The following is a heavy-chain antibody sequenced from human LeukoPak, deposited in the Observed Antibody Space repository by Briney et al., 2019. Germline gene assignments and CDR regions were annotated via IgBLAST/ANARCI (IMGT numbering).Heavy chain of an antibody. CDR2: IWYDGSNK. CDR3: ARALGEDGYNTGGIDY. CDR1: GFTFSGYG. Sequence: PGRSLRLSCAASGFTFSGYGMHWVRQAPGKGLEWVAVIWYDGSNKYYADSVKGRFTISRDNSKNTLYLQMNSLRAEDTAVYYCARALGEDGYNTGGIDYWGQGTLVTVSS. D-gene: IGHD5-24*01. J-gene: IGHJ4*02. V-gene: IGHV3-33*01.